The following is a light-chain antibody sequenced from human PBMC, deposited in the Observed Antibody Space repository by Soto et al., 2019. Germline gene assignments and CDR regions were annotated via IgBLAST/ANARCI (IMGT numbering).Light chain of an antibody. CDR1: QSIGNY. CDR3: QQRCNWPPVT. Sequence: EVVLTQSPATLSLSPGEGATLSCRASQSIGNYLAWYQQKPGQAPRLLIYATSNRATGIPARFSGSGSGTDFTLTISSLEPEDFAVYYCQQRCNWPPVTFGGGTKVDIK. V-gene: IGKV3-11*01. CDR2: ATS. J-gene: IGKJ4*01.